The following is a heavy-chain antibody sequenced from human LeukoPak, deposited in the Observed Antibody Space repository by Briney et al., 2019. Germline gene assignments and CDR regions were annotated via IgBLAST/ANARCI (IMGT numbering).Heavy chain of an antibody. V-gene: IGHV4-61*02. CDR3: ARGARNYDFWSGPPPNYMDV. Sequence: SQTLSLTCTVSGGSISSGSYYWSWIRQPAGKGLELIGRIYTSGSTNYNPSLKSRVTISVDTSKNQFSLKLSSVTAADTAVYYCARGARNYDFWSGPPPNYMDVWGKGTTVTVSS. J-gene: IGHJ6*03. D-gene: IGHD3-3*01. CDR1: GGSISSGSYY. CDR2: IYTSGST.